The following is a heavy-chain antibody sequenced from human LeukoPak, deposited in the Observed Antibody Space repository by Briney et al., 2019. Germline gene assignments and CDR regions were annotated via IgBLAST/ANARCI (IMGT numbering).Heavy chain of an antibody. CDR1: GFDFGAYE. J-gene: IGHJ4*02. CDR3: TTLGYHLDS. CDR2: FAGSDTTK. D-gene: IGHD3-22*01. V-gene: IGHV3-48*03. Sequence: GGSLRLSCAASGFDFGAYEMNWVRQAPGKGLEGVAYFAGSDTTKYYADSVRGRFTISRDNAKKSLYLQMNSLRAEDTALYYCTTLGYHLDSWGQGTLVTVSS.